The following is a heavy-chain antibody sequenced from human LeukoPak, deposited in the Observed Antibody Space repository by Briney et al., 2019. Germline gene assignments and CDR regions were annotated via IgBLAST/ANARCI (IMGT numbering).Heavy chain of an antibody. CDR1: GGTFSSYA. CDR2: IIPIFGTA. D-gene: IGHD3-22*01. Sequence: SVKVSCKASGGTFSSYAISWVRQAPGQGLEWMGRIIPIFGTANYAQKFQDRVTITTDESTSTAYMELSSLRSEDTAVYYCARDHRYYYDSSGYYDYNWFDPWGQGTLVTVSS. V-gene: IGHV1-69*05. CDR3: ARDHRYYYDSSGYYDYNWFDP. J-gene: IGHJ5*02.